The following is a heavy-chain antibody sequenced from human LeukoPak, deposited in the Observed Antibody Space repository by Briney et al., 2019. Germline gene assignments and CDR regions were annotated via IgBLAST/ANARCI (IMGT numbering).Heavy chain of an antibody. CDR3: ARGRGIKLRLRWGFLDY. CDR1: GGSFSGYY. V-gene: IGHV4-34*01. J-gene: IGHJ4*02. Sequence: SETLSLTCAVYGGSFSGYYWSWIRQPPGKGLEWIGEINHSGSTNYNPSLKSRFTISVDTSKNQFSLKLSSVTAAATPVDYCARGRGIKLRLRWGFLDYWGQGTLVTVSS. D-gene: IGHD5-18*01. CDR2: INHSGST.